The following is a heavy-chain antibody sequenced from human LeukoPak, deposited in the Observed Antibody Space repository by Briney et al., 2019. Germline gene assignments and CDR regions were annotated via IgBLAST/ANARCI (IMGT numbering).Heavy chain of an antibody. CDR1: GGSISSGGYY. Sequence: PSETLSLTCNVSGGSISSGGYYWSWIRQHPGKGLEWIGYIYNSGTTFYNPSLKSRVTISVDTSKNQFSLKLSSVTAADTAVYYCARESYYSDSVGYYPYYFDYWGQGTLVTVSS. D-gene: IGHD3-22*01. V-gene: IGHV4-31*03. CDR3: ARESYYSDSVGYYPYYFDY. J-gene: IGHJ4*02. CDR2: IYNSGTT.